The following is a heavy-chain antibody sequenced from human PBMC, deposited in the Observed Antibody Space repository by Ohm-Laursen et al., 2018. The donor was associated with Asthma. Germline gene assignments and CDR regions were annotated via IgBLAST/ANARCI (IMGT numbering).Heavy chain of an antibody. CDR2: INAGNGNT. Sequence: ASVKVSCKASGYTFTSYAMHWVRQAPGQRLEWMGWINAGNGNTKYSQKFQGRVTITRDTSASTAYMELSSLRSDDSAVYFCAREASGNTGLYYFDFWGQGTLVTVSS. CDR1: GYTFTSYA. J-gene: IGHJ4*02. CDR3: AREASGNTGLYYFDF. D-gene: IGHD1-14*01. V-gene: IGHV1-3*01.